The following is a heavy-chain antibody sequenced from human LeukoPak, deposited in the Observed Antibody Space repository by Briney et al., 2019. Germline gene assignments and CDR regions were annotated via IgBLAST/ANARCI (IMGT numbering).Heavy chain of an antibody. CDR3: ARDYGPYPGCSWFDP. CDR2: INPNSGGT. J-gene: IGHJ5*02. D-gene: IGHD2-21*01. V-gene: IGHV1-2*06. Sequence: GASVKVSCKASGYTFTCYYMHWVRQAPGQGLEWMGRINPNSGGTNYAQRFQGRVTMTRDTSISTAYMELDRLTSDDTAVYYCARDYGPYPGCSWFDPWGQGTLVTVSS. CDR1: GYTFTCYY.